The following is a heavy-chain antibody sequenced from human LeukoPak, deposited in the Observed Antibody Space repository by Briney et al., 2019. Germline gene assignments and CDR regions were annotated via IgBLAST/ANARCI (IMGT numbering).Heavy chain of an antibody. D-gene: IGHD3-22*01. CDR3: AKVRDTNYYDIKSAFDI. V-gene: IGHV3-23*01. J-gene: IGHJ3*02. Sequence: PGGSLRLSCAASGFTFSSYAMSWVRQAPGKGLEWVSAISGSGGSTYYADSVKGRFTISRGNSKNTLYLQMNSLRAEDTAVYYCAKVRDTNYYDIKSAFDIWGQGTMVTVSS. CDR1: GFTFSSYA. CDR2: ISGSGGST.